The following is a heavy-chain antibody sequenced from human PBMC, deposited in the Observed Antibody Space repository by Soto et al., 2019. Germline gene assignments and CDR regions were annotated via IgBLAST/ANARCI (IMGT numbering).Heavy chain of an antibody. Sequence: GGSLRLSCAASGFTVNSYCMHWVRQAPGKGLEWVAVISYDGSNKYYADSVKGRFTISRDNSKNTLYLQMNSLRAEDTAVYYCAKDRSYDSSAFDYWGQGTLVTVSS. V-gene: IGHV3-30*18. CDR3: AKDRSYDSSAFDY. D-gene: IGHD3-22*01. CDR1: GFTVNSYC. J-gene: IGHJ4*02. CDR2: ISYDGSNK.